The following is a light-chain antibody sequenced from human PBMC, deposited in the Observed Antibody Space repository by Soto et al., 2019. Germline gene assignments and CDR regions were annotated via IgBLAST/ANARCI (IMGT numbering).Light chain of an antibody. Sequence: QSALTQPASVSGSPGQSMTISCTGTSSDVGGYNYVSWYQQHPGKAPKFMIYDVSTRPSGVSNRFSGSKSGNTASLTISGLHAEDEADYYCSSYTTSNTRQIVFGTGTKLTVL. CDR3: SSYTTSNTRQIV. J-gene: IGLJ1*01. CDR1: SSDVGGYNY. CDR2: DVS. V-gene: IGLV2-14*01.